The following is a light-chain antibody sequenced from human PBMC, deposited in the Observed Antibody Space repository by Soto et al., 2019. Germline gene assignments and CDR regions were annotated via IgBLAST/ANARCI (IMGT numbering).Light chain of an antibody. V-gene: IGLV1-40*01. CDR2: GNS. CDR3: QSYDSSLRGSNRVV. J-gene: IGLJ2*01. CDR1: SSNIGAGYD. Sequence: QSVLTQPPSVSGAPGQRVTISCTGSSSNIGAGYDVHWYQQLPGTAPKLLIYGNSNRPSGVPDRFSGYKSGTSASLAITGLQAEDEADYYCQSYDSSLRGSNRVVFGGGTKLTVL.